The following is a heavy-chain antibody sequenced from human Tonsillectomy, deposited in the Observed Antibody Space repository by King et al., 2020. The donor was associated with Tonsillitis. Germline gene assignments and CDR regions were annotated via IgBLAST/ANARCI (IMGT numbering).Heavy chain of an antibody. CDR2: IDSDGRST. Sequence: VQLVESGGGLVHPGGSLRLSCAASGFPFNTYWMHWVRQTPGKGLLWLSHIDSDGRSTTYADSVKGRFTISRDNAKNTLYLQMHSLRAEDTAVYYCTRDRVLRGYVHAFDIWGQGTMVTVSS. CDR1: GFPFNTYW. V-gene: IGHV3-74*01. J-gene: IGHJ3*02. D-gene: IGHD2-2*01. CDR3: TRDRVLRGYVHAFDI.